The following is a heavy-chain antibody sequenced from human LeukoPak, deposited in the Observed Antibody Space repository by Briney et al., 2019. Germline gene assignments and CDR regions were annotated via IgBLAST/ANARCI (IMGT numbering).Heavy chain of an antibody. CDR2: IKTDGSET. CDR1: GFSFSNYW. J-gene: IGHJ4*02. Sequence: PGGSLRLSCAASGFSFSNYWRGWVRQAPGKGLACVANIKTDGSETYYVDSVKGRFTISRDNAKNSLFLQMNSLRAEDTAIYYCVSAIRGSPIDYWGQGTLVSVPS. CDR3: VSAIRGSPIDY. V-gene: IGHV3-7*01. D-gene: IGHD3-10*01.